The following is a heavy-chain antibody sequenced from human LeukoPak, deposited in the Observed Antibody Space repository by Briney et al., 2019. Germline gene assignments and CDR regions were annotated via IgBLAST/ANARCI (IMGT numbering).Heavy chain of an antibody. V-gene: IGHV3-30*18. D-gene: IGHD6-13*01. Sequence: GGSLRLSCAASGFSFNAYWMHWVRQAPGTGLEWVAVMSYGEDTKYYADSVKGRFTISRDNAKNPLYLQMNSLRAEDTALYYCAKDIVAAAGIYYGMDVWGQGTTVTVSS. CDR3: AKDIVAAAGIYYGMDV. CDR1: GFSFNAYW. CDR2: MSYGEDTK. J-gene: IGHJ6*02.